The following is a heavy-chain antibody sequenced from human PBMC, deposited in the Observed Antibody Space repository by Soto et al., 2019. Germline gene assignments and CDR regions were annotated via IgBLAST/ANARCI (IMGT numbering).Heavy chain of an antibody. D-gene: IGHD1-26*01. CDR3: ARLGGGWDPSIIRAFDI. V-gene: IGHV4-39*01. CDR2: IYYSGST. Sequence: NPSETLSLTCTVSGGSISSSSYYWGWIRQPPGKGLEWIGSIYYSGSTYYNPSLKSRVTISVDTSKNQFSLKLSSVTAADTAVYYCARLGGGWDPSIIRAFDIWGQGTMVTVSS. CDR1: GGSISSSSYY. J-gene: IGHJ3*02.